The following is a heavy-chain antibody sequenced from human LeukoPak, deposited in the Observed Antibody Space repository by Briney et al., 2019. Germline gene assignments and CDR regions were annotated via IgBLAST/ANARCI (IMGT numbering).Heavy chain of an antibody. CDR2: IYPSDSDT. CDR1: CYSFITYW. CDR3: ATCLWFGEGAYMDV. V-gene: IGHV5-51*01. Sequence: GEALKISCKGSCYSFITYWIGRVRQMPRKGLAWMGIIYPSDSDTIYSPSFQGQVTISADKSIRPAYLQWNNLKASDTAIYYCATCLWFGEGAYMDVWGKGTTLTVSS. J-gene: IGHJ6*03. D-gene: IGHD3-10*01.